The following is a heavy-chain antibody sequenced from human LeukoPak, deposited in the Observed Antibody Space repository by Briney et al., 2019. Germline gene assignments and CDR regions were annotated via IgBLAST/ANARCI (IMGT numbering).Heavy chain of an antibody. CDR2: IYYSGST. CDR3: ARDEGGSAFDN. V-gene: IGHV4-59*01. J-gene: IGHJ3*02. Sequence: SETLSLTCTVSGGSISSYYWSWIRQPPGKGLEWIGYIYYSGSTNYNPSLKSRVTISVDTSKNQFSLKLSSVTAADTAVYYCARDEGGSAFDNWGQGTMVTVSS. D-gene: IGHD3-16*01. CDR1: GGSISSYY.